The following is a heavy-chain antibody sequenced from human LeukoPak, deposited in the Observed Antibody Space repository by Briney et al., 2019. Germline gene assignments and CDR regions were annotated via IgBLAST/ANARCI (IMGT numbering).Heavy chain of an antibody. V-gene: IGHV3-74*01. J-gene: IGHJ5*02. CDR2: NNGDGSTT. CDR3: ARDPRNVGLAP. CDR1: GFSLSGYW. Sequence: GGSLRLSCVASGFSLSGYWMYWVRQAPGKGLMYISRNNGDGSTTNYADVVKGRFTMSRDNVKNTLYLQMNSLGVEDTAVYYCARDPRNVGLAPWGQGTLVTVSS. D-gene: IGHD2-15*01.